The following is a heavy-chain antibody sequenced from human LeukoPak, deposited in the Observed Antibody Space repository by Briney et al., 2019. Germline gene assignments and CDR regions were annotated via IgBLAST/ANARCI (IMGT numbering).Heavy chain of an antibody. Sequence: PSETLSLTCTVSGGSISSYYWSWIRQPPGKGLGWLGYIYYSGSTNYNPSLKSRVTISVDTSKNQFSLKLSSVTAEDTAVYYCARGGAARPVWFDPWGQGTLVTVSS. CDR1: GGSISSYY. CDR2: IYYSGST. D-gene: IGHD6-6*01. V-gene: IGHV4-59*01. J-gene: IGHJ5*02. CDR3: ARGGAARPVWFDP.